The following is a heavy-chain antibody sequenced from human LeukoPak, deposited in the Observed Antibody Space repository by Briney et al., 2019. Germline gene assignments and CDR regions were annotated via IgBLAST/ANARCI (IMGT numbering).Heavy chain of an antibody. CDR1: GGSISSYY. J-gene: IGHJ6*02. V-gene: IGHV4-59*08. CDR2: INYSGRT. Sequence: SETLSLTCTVSGGSISSYYWSWIRQPPGKGLEWIGYINYSGRTNYNPSLKSRVSISVDTSKKQLSLKLSSVTAADTAVYYCARQSGLRYYGMDVWGQGTTVTASS. CDR3: ARQSGLRYYGMDV.